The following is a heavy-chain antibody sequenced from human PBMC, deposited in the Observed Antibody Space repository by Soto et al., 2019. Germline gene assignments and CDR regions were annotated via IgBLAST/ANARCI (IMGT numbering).Heavy chain of an antibody. V-gene: IGHV4-59*08. CDR3: ARAAVTPPSLYYGMDV. J-gene: IGHJ6*02. D-gene: IGHD4-17*01. CDR2: IYYSGST. CDR1: GGSMSSCY. Sequence: SEARSLTCTVSGGSMSSCYWSGIGQPPGKGLEWIVYIYYSGSTYYNPSLKSRVTISVDTSKNQFSLKLSSVTAADTAVYYCARAAVTPPSLYYGMDVWGQGTTVTVSS.